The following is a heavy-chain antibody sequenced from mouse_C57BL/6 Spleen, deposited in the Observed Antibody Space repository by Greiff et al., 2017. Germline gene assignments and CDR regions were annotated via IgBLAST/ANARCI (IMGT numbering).Heavy chain of an antibody. J-gene: IGHJ3*01. CDR3: ARLVYDYDGFAY. CDR2: IYPRSGNT. Sequence: VQLQESGAELARPGASVKLSCKASGYTFTSYGISWVKQRTGQGLEWIGEIYPRSGNTYYNEKFKGKATLTADKSSSTAYMELRSLTSEDSAVYFCARLVYDYDGFAYWGQGTLVTVSA. CDR1: GYTFTSYG. V-gene: IGHV1-81*01. D-gene: IGHD2-4*01.